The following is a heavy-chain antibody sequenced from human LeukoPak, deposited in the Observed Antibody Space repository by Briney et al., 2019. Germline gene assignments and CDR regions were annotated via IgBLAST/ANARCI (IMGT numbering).Heavy chain of an antibody. CDR3: AREAAAARGRFDY. J-gene: IGHJ4*02. CDR1: GGSISSSNW. CDR2: ISHSGST. Sequence: SGTLSLTCAVSGGSISSSNWWGWVRQPPGKGLEWLGEISHSGSTDYNPFLKSRVTMTVDKSKNQFSLKVTFVTVADTAVYYCAREAAAARGRFDYWGQGTLVTVSS. V-gene: IGHV4-4*02. D-gene: IGHD6-13*01.